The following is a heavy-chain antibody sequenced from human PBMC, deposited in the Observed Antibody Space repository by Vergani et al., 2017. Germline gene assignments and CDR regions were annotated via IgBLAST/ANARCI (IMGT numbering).Heavy chain of an antibody. CDR2: IYPGDSDT. D-gene: IGHD1-26*01. Sequence: VQILQSGGGVVQPGGSLRLSCTLSGFTLNTYGIHWVRQAPGKGLEWMGIIYPGDSDTRYSPSFQGQVTISADKSISTAYLQWSSLKASDTAMYYCARQGPLVGAPGGVDYWGQGTLVTVSS. CDR3: ARQGPLVGAPGGVDY. CDR1: GFTLNTYG. J-gene: IGHJ4*02. V-gene: IGHV5-51*01.